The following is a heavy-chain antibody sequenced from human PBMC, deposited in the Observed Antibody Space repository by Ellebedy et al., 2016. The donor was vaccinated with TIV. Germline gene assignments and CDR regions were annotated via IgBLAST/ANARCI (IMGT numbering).Heavy chain of an antibody. V-gene: IGHV3-23*01. CDR3: VKGAWADD. D-gene: IGHD1-26*01. Sequence: GGSLRLXCTVSGASISSVGYYWSWIRQHPGKGLERVSTILGVDGSTYYADSVKGRFTISKDSSRNTLFLQMNSLRAEDSAIYYCVKGAWADDWGQGSLVTVSS. CDR2: ILGVDGST. J-gene: IGHJ4*02. CDR1: GASISSVGY.